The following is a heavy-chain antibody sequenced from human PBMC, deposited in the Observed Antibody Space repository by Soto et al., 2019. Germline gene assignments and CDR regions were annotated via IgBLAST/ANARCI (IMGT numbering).Heavy chain of an antibody. CDR2: FDPEDGET. D-gene: IGHD3-10*01. J-gene: IGHJ5*02. Sequence: ASVKVSCKVSGYTLTELSMHWVRQAPGKGLEWMGGFDPEDGETIYAQKFQGRVTMTEDTSTDTAYMELSSLRSEDTAVYYCATVIITMRGPNWFDPRGQGTLVTVSS. CDR1: GYTLTELS. CDR3: ATVIITMRGPNWFDP. V-gene: IGHV1-24*01.